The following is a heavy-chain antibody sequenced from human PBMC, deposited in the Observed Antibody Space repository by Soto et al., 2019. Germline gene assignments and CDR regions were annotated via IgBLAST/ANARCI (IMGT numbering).Heavy chain of an antibody. CDR2: ISSSSSTI. J-gene: IGHJ4*02. CDR1: GFTFSSYS. V-gene: IGHV3-48*01. CDR3: ARSAPTSDY. Sequence: EVQLVESGGGLVQPGGSLRLSCAASGFTFSSYSMNWVRQAPGKGLEWVSYISSSSSTIYYADSVKGRFTISRDNAKNSLYLQMNSLRAEDTAAYYCARSAPTSDYWGQGTLVTVSS. D-gene: IGHD3-16*01.